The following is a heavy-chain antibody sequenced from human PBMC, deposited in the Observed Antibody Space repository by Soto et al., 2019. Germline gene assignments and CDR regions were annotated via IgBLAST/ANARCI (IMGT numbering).Heavy chain of an antibody. CDR3: AKQGERGSLAYFDY. Sequence: QVQLVESGGGVVQPGRSLRLSCAASGFTFDSYGMRWVRQAPGKGLEWVALISFDGDDKYYADSVKGRFTISRDSSRNTLYLQMNSLRTEDTTVYYCAKQGERGSLAYFDYWGQGTLVTVSS. V-gene: IGHV3-30*18. CDR2: ISFDGDDK. D-gene: IGHD1-26*01. CDR1: GFTFDSYG. J-gene: IGHJ4*02.